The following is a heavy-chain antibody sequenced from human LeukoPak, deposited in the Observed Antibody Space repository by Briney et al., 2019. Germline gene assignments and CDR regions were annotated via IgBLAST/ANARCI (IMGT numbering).Heavy chain of an antibody. CDR3: ARERDNRYCSSISCYAFDN. CDR1: GYTFTGYH. Sequence: GASVKVSCKASGYTFTGYHMHWVRQAPGQGLEWMGWINPNSDGTNFAQNFQGRVTMTRDTSISTVYMELSRLRSDDTAVYYCARERDNRYCSSISCYAFDNWGQGTLVTVSS. J-gene: IGHJ4*02. CDR2: INPNSDGT. V-gene: IGHV1-2*02. D-gene: IGHD2-2*01.